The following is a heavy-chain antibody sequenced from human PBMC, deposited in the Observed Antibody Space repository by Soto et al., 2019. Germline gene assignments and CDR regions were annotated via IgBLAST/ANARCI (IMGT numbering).Heavy chain of an antibody. Sequence: GGSLRLSCAASGFTFSGSAMHWVRQASGKGLEWVGRIRSKANSYATAYAASVKGRFTISRDDSKNTAYLQMNSLKTEDTAVYYCESWQQLVQGYYYYGMDVWGQGTTVTVSS. J-gene: IGHJ6*02. CDR3: ESWQQLVQGYYYYGMDV. D-gene: IGHD6-13*01. CDR1: GFTFSGSA. CDR2: IRSKANSYAT. V-gene: IGHV3-73*01.